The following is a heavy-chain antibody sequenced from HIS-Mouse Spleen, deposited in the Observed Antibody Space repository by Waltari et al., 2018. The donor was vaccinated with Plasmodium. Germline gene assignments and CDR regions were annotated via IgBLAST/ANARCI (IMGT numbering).Heavy chain of an antibody. CDR1: GASFSGYS. CDR3: ARAYYDFWSGYRFDY. D-gene: IGHD3-3*01. J-gene: IGHJ4*02. Sequence: QVQLQQWGPGLLKPSETLSLPCAVYGASFSGYSWRWIRQPPGKGLEWIGEINHSGSTNYNPSLKSRVTISVDTSKNQFSLKLSSVTAADTAVYYCARAYYDFWSGYRFDYWGQGTLVTVSS. CDR2: INHSGST. V-gene: IGHV4-34*01.